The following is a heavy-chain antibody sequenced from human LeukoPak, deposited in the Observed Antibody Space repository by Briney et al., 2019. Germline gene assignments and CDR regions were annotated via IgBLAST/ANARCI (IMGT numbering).Heavy chain of an antibody. J-gene: IGHJ4*02. CDR1: GFTFDDHG. Sequence: GGSLRLSCAASGFTFDDHGMSWDRQAPGKGLEWVSGIKWDGGRTGYADSAKGRFTISRDNAKNSVYLQMNSLRAEDTAVYYCARMRSYYTGFDYWGQGTLVTVSS. CDR3: ARMRSYYTGFDY. D-gene: IGHD1-26*01. V-gene: IGHV3-20*04. CDR2: IKWDGGRT.